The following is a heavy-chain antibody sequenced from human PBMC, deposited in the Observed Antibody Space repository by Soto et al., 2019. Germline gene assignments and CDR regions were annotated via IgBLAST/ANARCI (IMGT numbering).Heavy chain of an antibody. V-gene: IGHV4-31*03. CDR1: SGSISSGGYY. D-gene: IGHD1-1*01. J-gene: IGHJ4*02. Sequence: TLSLTCTVSSGSISSGGYYWSWIRQHPGKGLEWIGYIYYSGITYYNPSLKSRVTISVDTSKNQFSLKLSSVTAADMAVYYCARWPQLETRFDYWGQGTLVTVSS. CDR3: ARWPQLETRFDY. CDR2: IYYSGIT.